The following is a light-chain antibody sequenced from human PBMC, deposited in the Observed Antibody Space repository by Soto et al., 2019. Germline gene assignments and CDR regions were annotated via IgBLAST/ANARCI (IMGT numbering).Light chain of an antibody. CDR2: DAS. J-gene: IGKJ2*01. CDR1: QSVSSY. V-gene: IGKV3-11*01. Sequence: EIVLTQSPATLSLSPGERATLSCRASQSVSSYLAWYQQKPGQAPRLLIYDASNRATGIPARFSGRGSGTDFTLAISSLEPEDCAVYCCQQRSIRYTFGQGTKLEIK. CDR3: QQRSIRYT.